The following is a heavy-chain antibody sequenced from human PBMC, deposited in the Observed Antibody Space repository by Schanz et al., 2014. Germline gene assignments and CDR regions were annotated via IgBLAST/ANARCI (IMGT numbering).Heavy chain of an antibody. J-gene: IGHJ4*02. V-gene: IGHV1-2*02. CDR2: INPNSGET. CDR1: GYTFISYF. D-gene: IGHD5-12*01. Sequence: QVQLVQSGAEVKKPGASVKVSCKASGYTFISYFIHWVRQAPGQGLEWMGWINPNSGETNYEQKFKGRVTLTSDTSISTAFMELSGLTSDDTATYFCARARYTGYDCSGYWGQGTLLIVSS. CDR3: ARARYTGYDCSGY.